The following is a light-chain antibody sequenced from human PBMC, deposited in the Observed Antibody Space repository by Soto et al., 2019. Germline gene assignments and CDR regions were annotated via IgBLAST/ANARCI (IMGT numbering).Light chain of an antibody. CDR1: SSNIGNNY. Sequence: QSVLTQPPSVSAAPGQKVTISCSGSSSNIGNNYVSWYQQLPGTAPKLLIYDNNKRSSGIPDRFSGSKSGTSATLGITGLQTGDEADYYCGTWDSSLSAYVFGTGTKVTV. CDR3: GTWDSSLSAYV. CDR2: DNN. J-gene: IGLJ1*01. V-gene: IGLV1-51*01.